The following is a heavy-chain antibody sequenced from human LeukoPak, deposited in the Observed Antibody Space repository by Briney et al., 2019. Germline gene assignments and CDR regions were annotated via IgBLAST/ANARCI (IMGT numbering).Heavy chain of an antibody. Sequence: GGSLRLSCAASGFTVSSSHMNWVRQAPGKGLEWVSLIDSSGNTFYADSVKGRFTISRDYLKNTLFLQMNSLRAEDTALYYCARDPVVASPGPFYYHYMDVWGKGTTVTVSS. CDR3: ARDPVVASPGPFYYHYMDV. J-gene: IGHJ6*03. CDR2: IDSSGNT. CDR1: GFTVSSSH. V-gene: IGHV3-53*01. D-gene: IGHD6-13*01.